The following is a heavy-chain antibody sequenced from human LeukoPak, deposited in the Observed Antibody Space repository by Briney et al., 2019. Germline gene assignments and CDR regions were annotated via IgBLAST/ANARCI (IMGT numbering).Heavy chain of an antibody. CDR1: GFTVSNSY. D-gene: IGHD6-19*01. V-gene: IGHV3-53*01. J-gene: IGHJ4*02. CDR2: IYSGGST. Sequence: PGGSLRLSFAASGFTVSNSYMSWVRQAPGKGLEWVSVIYSGGSTYYTDSVKGRFTISRDNSKNTLYLQMNSLRAEDTAVYYCARDLSSGWFHFDCWGQGTLVTVSS. CDR3: ARDLSSGWFHFDC.